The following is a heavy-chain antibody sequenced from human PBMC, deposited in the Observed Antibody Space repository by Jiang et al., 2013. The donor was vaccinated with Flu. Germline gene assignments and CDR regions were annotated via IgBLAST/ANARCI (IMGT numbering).Heavy chain of an antibody. CDR3: ARRISCSSTTCYGEDWYFDL. CDR2: LYYSGST. D-gene: IGHD2-2*01. J-gene: IGHJ2*01. Sequence: GLVKPSETLSLTCTVSGGSISTTSYYWGWIRQPPGKGLEWIGTLYYSGSTYYNPSLKSRVTISVDTSKNQFSPKLSSVTAADTAVYYCARRISCSSTTCYGEDWYFDLWGRGTLVTVSS. CDR1: GGSISTTSYY. V-gene: IGHV4-39*01.